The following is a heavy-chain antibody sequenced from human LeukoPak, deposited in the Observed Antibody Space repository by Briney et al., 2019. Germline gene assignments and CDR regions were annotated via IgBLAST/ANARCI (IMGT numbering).Heavy chain of an antibody. V-gene: IGHV3-23*01. CDR1: GFTFSSYA. CDR2: ISGSGGST. J-gene: IGHJ4*02. CDR3: ARDPPEWLLADPFDY. D-gene: IGHD5-12*01. Sequence: PGGSLRLSCAASGFTFSSYAMSWVRQAPGKGLEWVSAISGSGGSTYYADSVKGRFTISRDNSKNTLYLQMNSLRAEDTAVYYCARDPPEWLLADPFDYWGQGTLVTVSS.